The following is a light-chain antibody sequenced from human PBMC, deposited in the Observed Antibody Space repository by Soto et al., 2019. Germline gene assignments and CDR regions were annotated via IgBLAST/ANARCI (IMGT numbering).Light chain of an antibody. CDR1: QGISSY. Sequence: MNKSPSVLSASQGDRVTISFLMSQGISSYLAWYQQKPGKAPELLIYAACILQSGVPSRFSGSGSGTDFTLTISCLQSEDFAPYYCQQYYSSPWTFAQGTKVDIK. CDR2: AAC. CDR3: QQYYSSPWT. V-gene: IGKV1D-8*01. J-gene: IGKJ1*01.